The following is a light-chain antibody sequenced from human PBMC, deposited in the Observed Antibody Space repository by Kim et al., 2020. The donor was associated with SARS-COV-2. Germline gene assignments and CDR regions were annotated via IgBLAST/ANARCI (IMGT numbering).Light chain of an antibody. Sequence: SYELTQPPSLSVSPGQTATITCSAEKLGEKYASWYQQRPGQSPILVIFQDNKRPSGIPERFSGSNSGNTATLTISGTQTMEEADYYCQAWDSSTVVFGGGTQLTVL. V-gene: IGLV3-1*01. CDR3: QAWDSSTVV. J-gene: IGLJ2*01. CDR1: KLGEKY. CDR2: QDN.